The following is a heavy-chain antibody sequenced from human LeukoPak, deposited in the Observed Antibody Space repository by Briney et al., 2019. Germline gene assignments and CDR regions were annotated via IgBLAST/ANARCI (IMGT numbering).Heavy chain of an antibody. Sequence: PSETLSLTCSVSGGSISLSYYYWGWIRQPPGKALEWIGSVYYSGTTSYNPSLKSRVTISVDMSKNHFSLRLSSVTAADTGVYYCARGSEVVVVVDATGWFDPWGQGTLVIVSS. J-gene: IGHJ5*02. CDR1: GGSISLSYYY. D-gene: IGHD2-15*01. CDR2: VYYSGTT. CDR3: ARGSEVVVVVDATGWFDP. V-gene: IGHV4-39*02.